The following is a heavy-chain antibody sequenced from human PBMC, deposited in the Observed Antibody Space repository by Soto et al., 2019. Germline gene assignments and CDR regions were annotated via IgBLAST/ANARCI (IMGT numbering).Heavy chain of an antibody. CDR1: GYSFTSHD. J-gene: IGHJ4*02. D-gene: IGHD3-3*02. V-gene: IGHV1-3*01. CDR3: AGSFHFWSTYYFDY. Sequence: ASVKVSCKGYGYSFTSHDMHWVRQAPGQRLEWMGWINAANGNTKYSQKFQGRVTISRDTSATTVYMELSSLRSEDTAVYYCAGSFHFWSTYYFDYWGQGTPVTVSS. CDR2: INAANGNT.